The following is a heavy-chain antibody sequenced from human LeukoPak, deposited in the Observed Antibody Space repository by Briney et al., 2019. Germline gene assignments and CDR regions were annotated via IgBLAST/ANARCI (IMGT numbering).Heavy chain of an antibody. D-gene: IGHD4-17*01. V-gene: IGHV3-30*02. CDR1: GVTFSSYG. CDR2: IRYDGSNK. CDR3: AKDGAEYGDHDDPHFDY. J-gene: IGHJ4*02. Sequence: SGGSLRLSCAASGVTFSSYGMHWVRQAPGKGLEWVAFIRYDGSNKYYADSVKGRFTISRDNSKNTLYLQMNSLRAEDTAVYYCAKDGAEYGDHDDPHFDYWGQGTLVTVSS.